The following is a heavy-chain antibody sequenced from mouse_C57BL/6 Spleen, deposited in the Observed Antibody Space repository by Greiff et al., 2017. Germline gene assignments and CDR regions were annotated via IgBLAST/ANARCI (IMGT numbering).Heavy chain of an antibody. CDR3: ARRYGSSYFDY. Sequence: QVQLQQPGAELVKPGASVKLSCKASGYTFTSYWMHWVKQRPGQGLEWIGMIHPNSGSTNYNEKFKSKATLTVDKSSSTAYMQLSSLTSEDSAVYYCARRYGSSYFDYWDQGTTLTVSS. J-gene: IGHJ2*01. D-gene: IGHD1-1*01. V-gene: IGHV1-64*01. CDR2: IHPNSGST. CDR1: GYTFTSYW.